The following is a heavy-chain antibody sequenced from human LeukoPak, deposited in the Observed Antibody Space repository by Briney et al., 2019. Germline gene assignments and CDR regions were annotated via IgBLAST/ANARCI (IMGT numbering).Heavy chain of an antibody. D-gene: IGHD1-26*01. CDR2: ISGSGGST. CDR1: GVTFSGYA. J-gene: IGHJ6*03. Sequence: GVSLRLSCAASGVTFSGYAMSWVRQAPGKGLEWVSAISGSGGSTYYADSVKGRFTISRDNSKNTLYLQMNSLRAEDTAVYYCAKVPWELLSYYYYMDVWGKGTTVTVSS. V-gene: IGHV3-23*01. CDR3: AKVPWELLSYYYYMDV.